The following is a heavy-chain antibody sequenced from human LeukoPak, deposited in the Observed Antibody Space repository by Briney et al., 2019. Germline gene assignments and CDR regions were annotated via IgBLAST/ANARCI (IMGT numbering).Heavy chain of an antibody. J-gene: IGHJ5*02. CDR2: INHSGST. CDR1: GGSFSGYY. D-gene: IGHD4-11*01. V-gene: IGHV4-34*01. CDR3: ARGAYSNYYHRSRWFDP. Sequence: PSETLSLTCAVYGGSFSGYYCSWIRQPPGKGLEWIGEINHSGSTNYNPSLKSRVTISVDTSKNQFSLKLSSVTAADTAVYYCARGAYSNYYHRSRWFDPWGQGTLVTVSS.